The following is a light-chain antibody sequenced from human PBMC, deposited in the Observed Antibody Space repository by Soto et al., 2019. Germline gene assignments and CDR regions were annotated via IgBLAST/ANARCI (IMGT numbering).Light chain of an antibody. CDR1: QDISNY. CDR3: QQYDNFPT. Sequence: DIQMTQSPSSLSASVGDRVTITCQASQDISNYLNWYQQTPGKAPKLLIYDASNLKTGVPSRFSGSGSGTDFTFTISSLQPEDIATYYCQQYDNFPTFGQGTKVDIK. CDR2: DAS. V-gene: IGKV1-33*01. J-gene: IGKJ1*01.